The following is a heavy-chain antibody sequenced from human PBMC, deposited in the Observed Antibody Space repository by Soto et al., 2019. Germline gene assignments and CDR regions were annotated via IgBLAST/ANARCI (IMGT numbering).Heavy chain of an antibody. CDR3: ARGGYMDTPTGYCSGGSCLADN. Sequence: ASVKVSCKASGGTFSSYAISWVRQAPGQGLEWMGGIIPIFGTANYAQKFQGRVTITADESTSTAYMELSSLRSEDTAVYYCARGGYMDTPTGYCSGGSCLADNWGQGTLVTVSS. CDR1: GGTFSSYA. V-gene: IGHV1-69*13. D-gene: IGHD2-15*01. J-gene: IGHJ4*02. CDR2: IIPIFGTA.